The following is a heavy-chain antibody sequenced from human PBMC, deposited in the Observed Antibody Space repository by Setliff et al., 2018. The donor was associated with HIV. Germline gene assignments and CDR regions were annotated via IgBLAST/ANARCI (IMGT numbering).Heavy chain of an antibody. D-gene: IGHD3-3*01. Sequence: SETLSLTCTVSGGSISSYYWSWIRQPPGKGLEWIGEINHSGSTNYNPSPKSRVTISIDTSKNQFSLKLSSVTAADTAVYYCARGGVQFLEWFDYWGQGTLVTVSS. J-gene: IGHJ4*02. CDR3: ARGGVQFLEWFDY. CDR1: GGSISSYY. V-gene: IGHV4-34*01. CDR2: INHSGST.